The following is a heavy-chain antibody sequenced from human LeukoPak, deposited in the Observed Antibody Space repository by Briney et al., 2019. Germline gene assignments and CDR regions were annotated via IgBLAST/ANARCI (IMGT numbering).Heavy chain of an antibody. CDR1: GFTFDDYG. CDR3: ARGFRNGPFDC. Sequence: PGGSLRLSCEASGFTFDDYGMSWVRQPPGKGLEWVSGINRNGGSTDYADSVKGRFTISRDNAKNSHFLRMNSLRVEDTALYYCARGFRNGPFDCWGQGTLVTVSS. J-gene: IGHJ4*02. CDR2: INRNGGST. V-gene: IGHV3-20*04. D-gene: IGHD2-8*01.